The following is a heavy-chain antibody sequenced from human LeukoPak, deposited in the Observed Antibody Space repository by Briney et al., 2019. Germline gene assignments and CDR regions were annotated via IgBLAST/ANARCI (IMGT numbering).Heavy chain of an antibody. D-gene: IGHD6-13*01. V-gene: IGHV4-30-2*02. Sequence: PSETLSLTCTVSGGSISSGGYYWSWLRQPPGKGLEWIGYIYHSGSTYYNPSLKSRVTISIDTSKSQFSLKLSSVTAADTAVYYCAQGYSSNWYWFDPWGQGTLVTVSS. CDR2: IYHSGST. CDR1: GGSISSGGYY. CDR3: AQGYSSNWYWFDP. J-gene: IGHJ5*02.